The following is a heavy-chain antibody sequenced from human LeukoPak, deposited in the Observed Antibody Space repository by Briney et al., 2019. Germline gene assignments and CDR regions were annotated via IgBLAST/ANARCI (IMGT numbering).Heavy chain of an antibody. V-gene: IGHV4-30-2*01. CDR2: IYHSGST. J-gene: IGHJ3*02. CDR1: GGSISSGGYS. CDR3: GGSSWPHDAFDI. D-gene: IGHD6-13*01. Sequence: SETLSLTCAVSGGSISSGGYSWSWIRQPPGKDLEWIGYIYHSGSTYYNPSLKSRVTISVDRSKNQFSLKLSSVTAADTAVYYCGGSSWPHDAFDIWGQGTMVTVSS.